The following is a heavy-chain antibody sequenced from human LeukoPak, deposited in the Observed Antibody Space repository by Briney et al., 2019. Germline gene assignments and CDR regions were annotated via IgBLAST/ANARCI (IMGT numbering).Heavy chain of an antibody. J-gene: IGHJ4*02. Sequence: GESLRLSCVASGFTFSSYSMNWVRQAPGKGLEWVSSISSSSSYIYYADSVKGRFTISRDNAKNSLYLQMNSLRAEDTAVYYCARDYYGSGSYQIYYFDYWGQGTLVTVSS. CDR3: ARDYYGSGSYQIYYFDY. CDR2: ISSSSSYI. CDR1: GFTFSSYS. D-gene: IGHD3-10*01. V-gene: IGHV3-21*01.